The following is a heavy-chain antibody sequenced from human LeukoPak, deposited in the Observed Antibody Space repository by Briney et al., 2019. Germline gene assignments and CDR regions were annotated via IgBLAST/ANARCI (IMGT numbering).Heavy chain of an antibody. Sequence: PGGSLRLSCTASGFTFGDYAMSWFRQPPGEGLEWIGEINHSGSTNYNPSLKSRVTISVDTSKNQFSLKLSSVTAADTAVYYCARGRLEETTVTTTDDYWGQGTLVTVSS. CDR1: GFTFGDYA. V-gene: IGHV4-34*01. CDR3: ARGRLEETTVTTTDDY. J-gene: IGHJ4*02. CDR2: INHSGST. D-gene: IGHD4-17*01.